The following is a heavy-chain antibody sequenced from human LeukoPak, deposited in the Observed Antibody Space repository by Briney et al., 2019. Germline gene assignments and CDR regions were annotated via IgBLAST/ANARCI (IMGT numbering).Heavy chain of an antibody. CDR2: IGIDSGNT. CDR3: ARDHNYAFDN. CDR1: GFPFIEYS. V-gene: IGHV3-48*01. J-gene: IGHJ4*02. Sequence: GGSLRLSCTASGFPFIEYSMNWVRQAPGKGLEWISYIGIDSGNTKYADSVRGRFTISTDKAKNSLYLQMNSLRVEDTAVYYCARDHNYAFDNWSQGTPVSVAS. D-gene: IGHD1-1*01.